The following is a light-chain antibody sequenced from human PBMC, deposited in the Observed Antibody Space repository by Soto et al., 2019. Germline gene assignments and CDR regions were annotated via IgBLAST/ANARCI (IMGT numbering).Light chain of an antibody. J-gene: IGKJ3*01. CDR2: GAS. V-gene: IGKV3D-7*01. Sequence: PGERVTLSCRASQSISSSYLTWYQKKPGQAPRLLIYGASTSATSIPARFSGSGSGTDFTLTISSLQPEDFAVYYCQQDYTRYTFGPGTKVDIK. CDR3: QQDYTRYT. CDR1: QSISSSY.